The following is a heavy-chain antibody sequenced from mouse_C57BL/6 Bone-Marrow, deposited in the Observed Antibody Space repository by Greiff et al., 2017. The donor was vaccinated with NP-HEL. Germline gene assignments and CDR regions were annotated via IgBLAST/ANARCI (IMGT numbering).Heavy chain of an antibody. D-gene: IGHD1-1*01. Sequence: QVHVMQSGPGLVQPSQSLSITCTVSGFSLTSYGVHWVRQSPGKGLEWLGVIWSGGSTDYNAAFISRLSISKDNSKSQVFFKMNSLQADDTAIYYCARGDYAWFAYWGQGTLVTVSA. CDR2: IWSGGST. J-gene: IGHJ3*01. V-gene: IGHV2-2*01. CDR3: ARGDYAWFAY. CDR1: GFSLTSYG.